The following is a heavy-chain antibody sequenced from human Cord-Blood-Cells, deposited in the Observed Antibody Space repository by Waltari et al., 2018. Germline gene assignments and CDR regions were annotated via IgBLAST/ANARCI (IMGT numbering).Heavy chain of an antibody. CDR3: ARDPEDYYYDSSGYYDY. Sequence: VQLVQSGAEVKKPGSSAKVSGKASDGTFCSHAIGWVRQAPGQGLEWMGGIIPIFGTANYAQKFQGRVTITADESTSTAYMELSSLRSEDTAVYYCARDPEDYYYDSSGYYDYWGQGTLVTVSS. D-gene: IGHD3-22*01. CDR2: IIPIFGTA. V-gene: IGHV1-69*01. J-gene: IGHJ4*02. CDR1: DGTFCSHA.